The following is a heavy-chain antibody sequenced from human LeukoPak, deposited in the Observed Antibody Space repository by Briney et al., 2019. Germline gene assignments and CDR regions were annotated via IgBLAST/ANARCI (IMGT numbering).Heavy chain of an antibody. CDR1: GYTFTSYD. J-gene: IGHJ4*02. CDR2: MNPNSGNT. D-gene: IGHD3-10*01. V-gene: IGHV1-8*01. Sequence: SVKVSCKASGYTFTSYDINWVRPATGQGLEWMGWMNPNSGNTGYAQKFRGRVTMTRNTSISTAYMELSSLRSEDTAVYYCARTLWFGELNPVDYWGQGTLVTVSS. CDR3: ARTLWFGELNPVDY.